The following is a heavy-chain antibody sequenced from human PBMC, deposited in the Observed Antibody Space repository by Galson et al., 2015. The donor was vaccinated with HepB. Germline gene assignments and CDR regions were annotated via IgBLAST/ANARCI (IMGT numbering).Heavy chain of an antibody. CDR3: AHHGIHHYFDY. V-gene: IGHV2-5*02. J-gene: IGHJ4*02. D-gene: IGHD1-1*01. CDR1: GFSLSTSGVG. Sequence: PALVKPTQTLTLTCTFSGFSLSTSGVGVGWIRQPPGKALEWLALIYWDDDKRYSPSLKSRLSITKDTSKNQVVLTMTNMDPVDTATYYCAHHGIHHYFDYWGQGTLVTVSS. CDR2: IYWDDDK.